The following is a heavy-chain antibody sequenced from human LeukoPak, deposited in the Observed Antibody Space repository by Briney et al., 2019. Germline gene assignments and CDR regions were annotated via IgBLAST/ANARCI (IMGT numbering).Heavy chain of an antibody. CDR1: GGSISSGSYY. CDR2: IYTSGST. D-gene: IGHD5-24*01. J-gene: IGHJ4*02. CDR3: ARDPGWLPDY. V-gene: IGHV4-61*02. Sequence: SQTLSLTCTVSGGSISSGSYYWSRIRQPAGKGLEWIGRIYTSGSTNYNPSLKSRVTISVDTSKNQFSLKLSSVTAADTAVYYCARDPGWLPDYWGQGTLVTVSS.